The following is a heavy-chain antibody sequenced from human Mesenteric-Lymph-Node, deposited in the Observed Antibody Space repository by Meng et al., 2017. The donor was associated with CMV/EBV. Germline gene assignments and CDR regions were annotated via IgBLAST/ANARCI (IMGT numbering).Heavy chain of an antibody. J-gene: IGHJ4*02. CDR2: INSDGSST. CDR1: GFTFSSYW. V-gene: IGHV3-74*01. CDR3: ARLGGRDGYNVLFDY. D-gene: IGHD5-24*01. Sequence: GESLKISCAASGFTFSSYWMHWVRQAPGKGLVWVSRINSDGSSTSYADSVKGRFTISRDNAKNTLYLQMNSLRAEDTAVYYCARLGGRDGYNVLFDYWGQGTLVTVSS.